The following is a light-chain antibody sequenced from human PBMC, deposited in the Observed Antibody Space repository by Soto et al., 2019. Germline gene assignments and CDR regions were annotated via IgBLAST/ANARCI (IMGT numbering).Light chain of an antibody. CDR3: CSYAGSSTFYV. CDR1: SSDVGSYNL. Sequence: QSVLTQPASVSGSPGQSITISCTVTSSDVGSYNLVSWYQQHPGKAPKLVIYEGSKRPSGVSNRFSGSKSGNTASLTISGLQAEDEADYYCCSYAGSSTFYVFGTGTKVTVL. V-gene: IGLV2-23*01. J-gene: IGLJ1*01. CDR2: EGS.